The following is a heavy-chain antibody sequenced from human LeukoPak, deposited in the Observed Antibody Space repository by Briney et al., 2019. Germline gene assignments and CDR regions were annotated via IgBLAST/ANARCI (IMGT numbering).Heavy chain of an antibody. CDR2: ITSSSSYI. D-gene: IGHD3-10*01. J-gene: IGHJ4*02. Sequence: EGSLRLSCAASGFTFSSYSMNWVRQGPGKGLEWVPSITSSSSYIYYADSVKGRFTISRDNANNSLYLHMKSLRAEDTAVYYCARDQDGSGSYYKSAVDYWGQGTLVTVSS. CDR3: ARDQDGSGSYYKSAVDY. V-gene: IGHV3-21*01. CDR1: GFTFSSYS.